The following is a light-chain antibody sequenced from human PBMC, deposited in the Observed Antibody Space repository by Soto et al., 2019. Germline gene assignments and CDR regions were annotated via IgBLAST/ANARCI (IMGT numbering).Light chain of an antibody. J-gene: IGKJ1*01. V-gene: IGKV1-39*01. CDR2: AAS. CDR1: QSISSY. Sequence: DIQMTQSPSSLSASVGDRVTITCRASQSISSYLNWYQQKPGKAPKLLIYAASSLKSGVPARFSVSGSGTEFTLTISSRQPDDFATYYCQHYTSYSEALGQGTKVDIK. CDR3: QHYTSYSEA.